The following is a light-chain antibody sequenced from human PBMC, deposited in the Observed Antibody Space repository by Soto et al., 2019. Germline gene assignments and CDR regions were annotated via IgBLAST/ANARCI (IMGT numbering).Light chain of an antibody. CDR1: SSNIGAGYD. V-gene: IGLV1-40*01. J-gene: IGLJ3*02. CDR3: QSYDSSLRLAV. Sequence: QSVLTQPPSVSGAPGQRFTISCSGSSSNIGAGYDVHWYQQLPGTAPRLLIYVSRNRPSGVPDRFSGSKSGTSASLAITGLQTDDEADYYCQSYDSSLRLAVFGGGTKLTVL. CDR2: VSR.